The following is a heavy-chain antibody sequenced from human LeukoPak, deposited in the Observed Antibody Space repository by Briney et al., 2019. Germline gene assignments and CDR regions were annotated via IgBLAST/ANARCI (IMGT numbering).Heavy chain of an antibody. J-gene: IGHJ6*02. Sequence: PGGSLRLSCAASGFTFSSYGMHWVRQAPGKGLEWVAVISYDGSNKYYADSVKGRFTISRDNSKNTLYLQMNSLRAEDTAVYYCTYGSGSYFGMDVWGQGTTVTVSS. CDR2: ISYDGSNK. V-gene: IGHV3-30*03. D-gene: IGHD3-10*01. CDR3: TYGSGSYFGMDV. CDR1: GFTFSSYG.